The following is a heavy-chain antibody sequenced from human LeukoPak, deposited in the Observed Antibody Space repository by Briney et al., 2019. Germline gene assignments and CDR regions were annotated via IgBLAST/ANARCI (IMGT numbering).Heavy chain of an antibody. CDR1: GGSFSDYY. Sequence: SETLSLTCAVYGGSFSDYYWSWIRQPPGKGLEWIGEINHSGSTNYNPSLKSRVTISVDTSKNQFSLKLSSVTAADTAVYYCARGFHWGGYYFDYWGQGTLVTVSS. CDR2: INHSGST. D-gene: IGHD7-27*01. CDR3: ARGFHWGGYYFDY. J-gene: IGHJ4*02. V-gene: IGHV4-34*01.